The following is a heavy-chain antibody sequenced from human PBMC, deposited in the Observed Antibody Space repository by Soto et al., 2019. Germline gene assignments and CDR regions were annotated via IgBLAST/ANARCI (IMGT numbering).Heavy chain of an antibody. V-gene: IGHV3-20*01. D-gene: IGHD4-17*01. CDR3: ARRDYGDYVGAFDI. CDR2: INWNGGST. CDR1: GFTFDDYG. Sequence: AGGSLRLSCAASGFTFDDYGMSWVRQAPGKGLEWVSGINWNGGSTGYADSVKGRFTISRDNAKNSLYLQMNSLRAEDTALYHCARRDYGDYVGAFDIWGQGTMVTVS. J-gene: IGHJ3*02.